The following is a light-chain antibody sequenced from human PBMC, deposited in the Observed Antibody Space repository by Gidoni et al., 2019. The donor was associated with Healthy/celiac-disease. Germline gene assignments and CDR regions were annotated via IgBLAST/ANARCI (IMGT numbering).Light chain of an antibody. CDR3: QQSYSTPVT. CDR2: AAS. CDR1: QSISSY. J-gene: IGKJ2*01. Sequence: IQMTQSPSSLSASVGDRVTITCRASQSISSYLNWYQQKPGKAPKLLIYAASSLQSWVPSRFSGSGSGTDFTLTISSLQPEDFATYYCQQSYSTPVTFGQGTKLEIK. V-gene: IGKV1-39*01.